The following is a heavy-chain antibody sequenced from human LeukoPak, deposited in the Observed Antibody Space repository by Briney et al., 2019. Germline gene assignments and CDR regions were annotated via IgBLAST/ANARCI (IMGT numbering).Heavy chain of an antibody. CDR3: AKRAAKKAAILFYFDY. Sequence: GGSLRLSCAASGFTFSSYAISWVRQAPGKGLEWVSSISGSGGSTYYADSVKGRFTISRDNSKNTLYLQMNSLRAEDTAVYYCAKRAAKKAAILFYFDYWGQGTLVTVSS. V-gene: IGHV3-23*01. J-gene: IGHJ4*02. CDR1: GFTFSSYA. CDR2: ISGSGGST. D-gene: IGHD2-2*02.